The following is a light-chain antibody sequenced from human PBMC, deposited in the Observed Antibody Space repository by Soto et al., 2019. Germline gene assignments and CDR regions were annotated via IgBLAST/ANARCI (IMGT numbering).Light chain of an antibody. CDR2: DAS. Sequence: DIQMTQSPATLSASVGDSVTITCRASQSISHWLAWYQQKPGKAPKFLIYDASSLESGVPSRFSGSGSGTEFTLTISSMHTDDFPQYYCQQYDSVLGTFGPGTKVDIK. CDR3: QQYDSVLGT. V-gene: IGKV1-5*01. CDR1: QSISHW. J-gene: IGKJ1*01.